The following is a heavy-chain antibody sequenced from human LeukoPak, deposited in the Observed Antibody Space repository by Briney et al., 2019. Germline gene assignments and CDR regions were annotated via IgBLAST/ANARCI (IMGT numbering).Heavy chain of an antibody. V-gene: IGHV1-2*02. CDR3: ASAVSSWWPPDY. Sequence: GASVKVSCKASGYTFTGYYLHWVRQAPGQGLEWMGWFNPNSGGTNYAQKFQGRVTMTRDTSISTAYMELSRLRSDDTAVYYCASAVSSWWPPDYWGQGTLVTVSS. CDR1: GYTFTGYY. CDR2: FNPNSGGT. J-gene: IGHJ4*02. D-gene: IGHD6-13*01.